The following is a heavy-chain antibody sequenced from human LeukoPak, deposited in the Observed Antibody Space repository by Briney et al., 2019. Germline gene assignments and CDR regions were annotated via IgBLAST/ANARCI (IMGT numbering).Heavy chain of an antibody. V-gene: IGHV3-30*02. J-gene: IGHJ3*02. D-gene: IGHD6-19*01. CDR3: AKDKSVGGPETAFDI. CDR1: GFTFSSYG. CDR2: IRYDGSNK. Sequence: PGGSLRLSCAASGFTFSSYGMHWVRQAPGKGLEWVAFIRYDGSNKYYADSVKGRFTISRDNSKNSLYLQMNSLRTEDTALYYCAKDKSVGGPETAFDIWGQGTMVAVSS.